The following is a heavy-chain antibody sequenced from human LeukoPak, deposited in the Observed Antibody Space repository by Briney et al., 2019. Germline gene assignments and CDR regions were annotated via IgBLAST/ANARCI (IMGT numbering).Heavy chain of an antibody. D-gene: IGHD3-22*01. CDR2: IIPIFGTA. CDR1: GGTFSSYA. CDR3: AREGITMIVVVTEGWDAFDI. Sequence: SVKVSCKASGGTFSSYAISWVRQAPGQGLEWMGGIIPIFGTANYAQKFQGRVTITADESTSTAYMELSSLRSEDTAVYYCAREGITMIVVVTEGWDAFDIWGQGTMVTVSS. J-gene: IGHJ3*02. V-gene: IGHV1-69*13.